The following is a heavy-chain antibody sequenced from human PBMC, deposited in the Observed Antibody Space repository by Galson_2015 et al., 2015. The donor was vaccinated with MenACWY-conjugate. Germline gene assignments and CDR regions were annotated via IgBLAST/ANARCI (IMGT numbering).Heavy chain of an antibody. J-gene: IGHJ4*02. CDR2: ISSSGGRP. CDR1: GYTFSTYA. CDR3: AKDIAVDGMWYFDY. V-gene: IGHV3-23*01. Sequence: SLRLSCAASGYTFSTYAMTWVRQAPGKGLEWVSGISSSGGRPYYADSVKGRFTISRDNSKNTLYLQMNNLRAEDTALYYCAKDIAVDGMWYFDYWGQGTLVTVSS. D-gene: IGHD6-19*01.